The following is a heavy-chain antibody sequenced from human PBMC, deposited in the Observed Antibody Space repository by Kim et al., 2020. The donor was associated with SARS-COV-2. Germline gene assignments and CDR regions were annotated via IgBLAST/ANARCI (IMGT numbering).Heavy chain of an antibody. Sequence: GGSLRLSCAASGFTVSSNYMSWVRQAPGKGLEWVSVIYSGGSTYYAESVKGRLTISRDNSKNTLYLQMNSLRAQDTDVYYCSSDRRILRYFVDYYYYSMDVWGQGTTVTVSS. CDR3: SSDRRILRYFVDYYYYSMDV. J-gene: IGHJ6*02. V-gene: IGHV3-53*01. D-gene: IGHD3-9*01. CDR2: IYSGGST. CDR1: GFTVSSNY.